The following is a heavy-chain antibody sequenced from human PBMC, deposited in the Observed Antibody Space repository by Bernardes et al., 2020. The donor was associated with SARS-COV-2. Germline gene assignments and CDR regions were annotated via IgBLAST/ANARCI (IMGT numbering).Heavy chain of an antibody. CDR2: ISAYNGIT. J-gene: IGHJ4*02. Sequence: ASVKVSCEDAVLMYTSYYINWVRQAPGQGLEWRGWISAYNGITNFAQKFQGRVSMTTDTSTRTAYMDLRGLRSDDTAVYFCARGHTYNWNYFFDYWGQGTLVTVSS. CDR3: ARGHTYNWNYFFDY. V-gene: IGHV1-18*01. CDR1: VLMYTSYY. D-gene: IGHD1-7*01.